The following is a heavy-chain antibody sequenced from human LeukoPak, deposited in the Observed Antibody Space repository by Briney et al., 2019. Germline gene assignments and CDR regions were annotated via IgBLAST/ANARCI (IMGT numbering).Heavy chain of an antibody. CDR1: GYTFTGYY. CDR2: INPNSGGT. Sequence: GASVKVSCKASGYTFTGYYMHWVRQAPGQGLEWMGWINPNSGGTNYAQKFQGRVTMTRDTSISTAYMELSRLRSDDTAVYYCASLPNYDLWSGSFDYWGQGTLVTVSS. V-gene: IGHV1-2*02. J-gene: IGHJ4*02. CDR3: ASLPNYDLWSGSFDY. D-gene: IGHD3-3*01.